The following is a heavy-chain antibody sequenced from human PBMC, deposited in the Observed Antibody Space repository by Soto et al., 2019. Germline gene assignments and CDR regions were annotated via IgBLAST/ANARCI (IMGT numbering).Heavy chain of an antibody. V-gene: IGHV4-31*03. Sequence: SETLSLTCTVSGGSISSGGYYWSWIRQHPGTGLEWIGYISYSGNTYFHPSLRNRVTISVDTSKNEFSLKLNSVTAADTAVYYCASRNLDMDSFDYWGQGTLVTVSS. J-gene: IGHJ4*02. CDR2: ISYSGNT. CDR3: ASRNLDMDSFDY. D-gene: IGHD2-15*01. CDR1: GGSISSGGYY.